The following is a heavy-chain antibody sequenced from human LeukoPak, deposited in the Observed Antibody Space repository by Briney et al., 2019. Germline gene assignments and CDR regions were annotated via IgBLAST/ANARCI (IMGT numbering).Heavy chain of an antibody. CDR2: ISYDGSNK. CDR3: AKDSRYCSGGSCYTYYYGMDV. Sequence: GRSLRLSCAASGFTFSSYGMHWVRQAPGKGLEWVAVISYDGSNKYYADSWKGRFTISRDNSKNTLYLPMNSLRAEETAVYYCAKDSRYCSGGSCYTYYYGMDVWGQGTTVTVSS. D-gene: IGHD2-15*01. J-gene: IGHJ6*02. CDR1: GFTFSSYG. V-gene: IGHV3-30*18.